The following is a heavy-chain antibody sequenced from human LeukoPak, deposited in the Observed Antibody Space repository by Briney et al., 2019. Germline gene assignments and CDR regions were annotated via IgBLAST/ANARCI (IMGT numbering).Heavy chain of an antibody. CDR2: IYHSGST. V-gene: IGHV4-38-2*02. Sequence: SETLSLTCTVSGYSISSGYYWGWIRQPPGRGLEWIGSIYHSGSTYYNPSLKSRVTISVDTSKNQFSLKLSSVTAADTAVYYCARTTEAHSWRTRYYDYYMDVWGKGTTVTVSS. CDR3: ARTTEAHSWRTRYYDYYMDV. D-gene: IGHD6-13*01. J-gene: IGHJ6*03. CDR1: GYSISSGYY.